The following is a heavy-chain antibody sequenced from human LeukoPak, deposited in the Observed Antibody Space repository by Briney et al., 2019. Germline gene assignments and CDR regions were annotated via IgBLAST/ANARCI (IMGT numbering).Heavy chain of an antibody. CDR3: AWVGTTWFHS. CDR1: GFTFSSYA. V-gene: IGHV3-23*01. CDR2: ISGSGGST. Sequence: GGSLILSCAASGFTFSSYAMSWVRQAPGKGLEWVSAISGSGGSTYYADSVKGRFTISRDNSKNTLYLQMNSLKTEDTAVYYCAWVGTTWFHSWGQGTLVTVSS. D-gene: IGHD1-26*01. J-gene: IGHJ5*01.